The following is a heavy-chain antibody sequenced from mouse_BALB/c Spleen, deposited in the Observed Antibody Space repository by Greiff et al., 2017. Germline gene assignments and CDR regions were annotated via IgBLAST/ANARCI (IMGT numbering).Heavy chain of an antibody. J-gene: IGHJ1*01. Sequence: EVMLVESGGGLVQPGGSRKLSCAASGFTFSSFGMHWVRQAPERGLGWVAYISSGSGTTYYADTVKGRFTISRDNPKNTLFLQMTSLRSEDTAMYYCARGIPYLSWYFDVWGAGTTVTVSS. V-gene: IGHV5-17*02. CDR3: ARGIPYLSWYFDV. CDR1: GFTFSSFG. CDR2: ISSGSGTT. D-gene: IGHD1-1*01.